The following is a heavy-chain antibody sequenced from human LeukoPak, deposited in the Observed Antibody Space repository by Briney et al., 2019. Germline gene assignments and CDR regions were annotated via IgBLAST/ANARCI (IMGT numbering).Heavy chain of an antibody. D-gene: IGHD5-12*01. Sequence: SETLSLTCAVYGGSFSGYYWSWLRQPPGKGLEWIGEINHSGSTNYNPSLKSRVTISVDTSKNQFSLKLSSVTAADTAVYYCARKRVIVATLRAQRSPLFDIWGQGTMVTVSS. J-gene: IGHJ3*02. V-gene: IGHV4-34*01. CDR2: INHSGST. CDR1: GGSFSGYY. CDR3: ARKRVIVATLRAQRSPLFDI.